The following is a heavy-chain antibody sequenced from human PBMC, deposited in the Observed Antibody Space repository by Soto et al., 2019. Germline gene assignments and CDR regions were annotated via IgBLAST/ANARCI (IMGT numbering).Heavy chain of an antibody. J-gene: IGHJ5*02. CDR1: GGSISSYY. V-gene: IGHV4-59*01. CDR3: ARDGLSSGWYRSLGYWFDP. D-gene: IGHD6-19*01. CDR2: IYYSGST. Sequence: SETLSLTCTVSGGSISSYYWSWIRQPPGKGLEWIGYIYYSGSTNYNPSLKSRVTISVDTSKNQFSLKLSSVTAADTAVYYCARDGLSSGWYRSLGYWFDPWGQGTMVTFSS.